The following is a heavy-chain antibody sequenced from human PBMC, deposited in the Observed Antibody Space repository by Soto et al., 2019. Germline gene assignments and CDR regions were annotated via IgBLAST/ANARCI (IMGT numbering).Heavy chain of an antibody. CDR3: ARLVYDSSGYRPG. CDR1: GGSISSYY. CDR2: VHDSWGS. V-gene: IGHV4-59*08. Sequence: SETLSLTCTVSGGSISSYYWSWIRQPPRKGLEWIGSVHDSWGSHYNPSLKSRVTISLDTSKSQFSLKLSSVTAADTAVYYCARLVYDSSGYRPGWGQGTLVTVSS. J-gene: IGHJ4*02. D-gene: IGHD3-22*01.